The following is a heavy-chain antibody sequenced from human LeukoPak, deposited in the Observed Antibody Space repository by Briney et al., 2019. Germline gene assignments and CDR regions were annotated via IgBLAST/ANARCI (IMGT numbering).Heavy chain of an antibody. CDR2: ISSSGSTI. CDR1: GFTFSSYE. D-gene: IGHD6-6*01. Sequence: GGSLRLSCAASGFTFSSYEMNWVRQAPGKGLEWVSYISSSGSTIYYADSVKGRFTISRDNAKNSLYLQMNGLRAEDTAVYYCARDLQIRSSYPDYWGQGTLVTVSS. V-gene: IGHV3-48*03. CDR3: ARDLQIRSSYPDY. J-gene: IGHJ4*02.